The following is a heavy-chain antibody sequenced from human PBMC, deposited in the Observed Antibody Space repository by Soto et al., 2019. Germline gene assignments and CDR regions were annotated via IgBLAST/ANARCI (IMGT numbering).Heavy chain of an antibody. CDR2: IWYDGSNK. D-gene: IGHD2-15*01. CDR1: GFTFSSYG. J-gene: IGHJ4*02. Sequence: GGSLRLSCAASGFTFSSYGMHWARQAPGKGLEWVAVIWYDGSNKYYADSVKGRFTISRDNSKNTLYLQMNSLRAEDTAVYYCSRVYQDIVVVVAATQFDSWGQGTLVTVSS. V-gene: IGHV3-33*01. CDR3: SRVYQDIVVVVAATQFDS.